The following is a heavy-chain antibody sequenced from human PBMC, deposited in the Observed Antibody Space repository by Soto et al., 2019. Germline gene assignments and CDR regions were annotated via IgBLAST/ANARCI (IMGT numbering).Heavy chain of an antibody. D-gene: IGHD4-17*01. J-gene: IGHJ4*02. CDR1: GGSMSSYY. CDR2: IYYSGST. Sequence: SETMSLTCTVSGGSMSSYYWSWIRQPPGKGLEWIGYIYYSGSTNYNPSLKSRVTISVDTSKNQFSLKLSSVTAADTAVYYCARTDYGDAFDYWGQGTLVTVSS. CDR3: ARTDYGDAFDY. V-gene: IGHV4-59*01.